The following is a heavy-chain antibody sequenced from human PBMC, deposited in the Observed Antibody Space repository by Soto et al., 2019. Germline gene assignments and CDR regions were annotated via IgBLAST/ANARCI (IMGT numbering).Heavy chain of an antibody. D-gene: IGHD5-12*01. J-gene: IGHJ4*02. CDR1: GFTFSDYY. Sequence: GGSLRLSCAVFGFTFSDYYMSWIRQAPGKGLEWVSYIGRSGSTIYYADSVKGRFTISRDNAKNSLYLQMNSLSAEDTAVYYCARGDGYNSYYFDYWGQGTLVTVSS. CDR2: IGRSGSTI. CDR3: ARGDGYNSYYFDY. V-gene: IGHV3-11*01.